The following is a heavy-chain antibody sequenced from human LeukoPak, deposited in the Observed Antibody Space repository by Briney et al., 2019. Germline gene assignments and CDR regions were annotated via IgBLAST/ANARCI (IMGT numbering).Heavy chain of an antibody. D-gene: IGHD1-7*01. Sequence: GGSLRLSCAASGFTFSSYWMNWVRQAPGKGLEWVANINQDGTEKFYVDSVKGRFTISRDNAKNSLYLQMNSQTGEDTAVYYCATSRTFDYWGQGTLVTVSS. J-gene: IGHJ4*02. CDR1: GFTFSSYW. V-gene: IGHV3-7*01. CDR3: ATSRTFDY. CDR2: INQDGTEK.